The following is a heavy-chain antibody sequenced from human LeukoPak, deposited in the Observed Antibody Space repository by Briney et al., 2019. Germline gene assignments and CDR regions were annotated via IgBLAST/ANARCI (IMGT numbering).Heavy chain of an antibody. CDR1: GFMFDDFA. J-gene: IGHJ4*02. CDR2: IYSGGST. Sequence: GGSLRLSCAASGFMFDDFAMHWVRQAPGKGLEWVSVIYSGGSTYYADSVKGRFTISRDNSKNTLYLQMNSLRAEDTAVYYCAREDIAAFDYWGQGTLVTVSS. D-gene: IGHD6-6*01. CDR3: AREDIAAFDY. V-gene: IGHV3-NL1*01.